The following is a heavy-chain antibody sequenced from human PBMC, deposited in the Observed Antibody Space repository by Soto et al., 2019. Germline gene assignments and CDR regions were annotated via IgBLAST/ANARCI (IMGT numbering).Heavy chain of an antibody. J-gene: IGHJ6*02. CDR1: AFSLSTGGVG. D-gene: IGHD2-21*02. CDR3: IQSRCGGDCLQSYASYYYYGMDV. Sequence: QITLKESGPTLVKPTQTLTLTCTFSAFSLSTGGVGVGWIRQPPGKALEWLALIYWDDDKRYSPSLRSRLTITKDYSKNQVVLTMTNMDPVDTATYYCIQSRCGGDCLQSYASYYYYGMDVWGPGTTVTVSS. V-gene: IGHV2-5*02. CDR2: IYWDDDK.